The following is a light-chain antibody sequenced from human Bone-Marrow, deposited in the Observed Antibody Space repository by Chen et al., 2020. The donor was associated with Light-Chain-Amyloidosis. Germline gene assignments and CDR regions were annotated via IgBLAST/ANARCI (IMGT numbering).Light chain of an antibody. CDR3: QVWDRGSDRPV. J-gene: IGLJ3*02. CDR1: NIGSTS. V-gene: IGLV3-21*02. CDR2: DDS. Sequence: SYLLTQPSSVSVAPGQTATIACGGNNIGSTSVHWYQQTPGQAPLLVVYDDSDRPSGVPERLSGANSGSTATLTISRVEAGDEADYYCQVWDRGSDRPVFGGGTKLTVL.